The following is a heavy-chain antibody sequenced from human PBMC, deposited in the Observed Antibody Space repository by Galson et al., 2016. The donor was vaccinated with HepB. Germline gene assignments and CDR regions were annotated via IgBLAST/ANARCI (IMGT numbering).Heavy chain of an antibody. CDR3: ARSHIAVTGGPPLFDF. V-gene: IGHV4-34*01. CDR1: GGSFSADY. J-gene: IGHJ4*02. D-gene: IGHD6-13*01. Sequence: ATLSLTCAVSGGSFSADYWGWIRQAPGKGLEWIGEISHSGTTNYNPSLRSRVIMSVDTSKNQFSLRLSSVTAADTAIYYCARSHIAVTGGPPLFDFWGQGAPVTVSS. CDR2: ISHSGTT.